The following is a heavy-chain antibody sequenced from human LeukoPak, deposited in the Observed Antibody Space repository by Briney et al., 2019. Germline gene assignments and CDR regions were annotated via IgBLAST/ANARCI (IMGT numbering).Heavy chain of an antibody. CDR1: GFTFSNAW. J-gene: IGHJ4*02. V-gene: IGHV3-15*01. CDR3: TTGTTGLYYYGSGSHQGFDY. CDR2: IKSKTDGGTT. Sequence: KPGGSLRLSCAASGFTFSNAWMSWVRQAPGKGLEWVGRIKSKTDGGTTDYAAPVKGRFTISRDDSKNTLYLQMNSLKTEDTAVYYCTTGTTGLYYYGSGSHQGFDYWGQGTLVTVSS. D-gene: IGHD3-10*01.